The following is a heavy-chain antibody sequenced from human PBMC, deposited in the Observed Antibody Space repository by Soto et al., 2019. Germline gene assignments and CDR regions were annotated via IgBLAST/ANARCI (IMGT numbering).Heavy chain of an antibody. D-gene: IGHD5-18*01. CDR3: ARVTRGYSYGFSSYGMDV. CDR2: IGTAGDT. V-gene: IGHV3-13*01. J-gene: IGHJ6*02. CDR1: GFTFSSYG. Sequence: EVQLVESGGGLVQPGGSLRLSCAASGFTFSSYGMHWVRQATGKGLEWVSAIGTAGDTYYPGAVKGRFTISRANAKNSLYLQMNSLRAEDTAVYYCARVTRGYSYGFSSYGMDVWGQGTTVTVSS.